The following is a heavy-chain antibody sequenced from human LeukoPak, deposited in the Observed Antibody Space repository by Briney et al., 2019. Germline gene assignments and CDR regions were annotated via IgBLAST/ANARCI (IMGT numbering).Heavy chain of an antibody. CDR3: ASTRGLSGAFDI. V-gene: IGHV3-21*01. CDR1: GFTFSSYS. D-gene: IGHD1-26*01. CDR2: ISSSSSYI. Sequence: PGGSLRLSCAASGFTFSSYSMNWVRQAPGKGLEWVSSISSSSSYICYADSVKGRFTISRDNAKNSLYLQMNSLRAEDTAVYYCASTRGLSGAFDIWGQGTMVTVSS. J-gene: IGHJ3*02.